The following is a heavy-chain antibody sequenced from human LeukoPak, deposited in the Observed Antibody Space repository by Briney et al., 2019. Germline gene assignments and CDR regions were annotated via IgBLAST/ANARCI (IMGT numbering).Heavy chain of an antibody. D-gene: IGHD2-2*01. CDR1: GFTFSSYS. V-gene: IGHV3-21*01. J-gene: IGHJ4*02. CDR3: ARGGPAAMGVDY. CDR2: ISSSSSYI. Sequence: AGGSLRLSCAASGFTFSSYSMNWVRQAPGKGLEWVSSISSSSSYIYYADSVKGRFTISRDNAKNSLYLQMNSLRAEDTAVYYCARGGPAAMGVDYWGQGTLVTVSS.